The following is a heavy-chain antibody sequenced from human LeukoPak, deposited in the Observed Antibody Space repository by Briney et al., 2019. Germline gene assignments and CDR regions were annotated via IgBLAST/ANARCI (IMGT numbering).Heavy chain of an antibody. CDR3: ARDTVTHVAYYYGMDV. Sequence: ASVKVSCKTSGYTFTGYYMRWVRQAPGQGLEWMGWISAYNGNTNYAQKLQGRVTMTTDTSTSTAYMELRSLRSDDTAVYYCARDTVTHVAYYYGMDVWGQGTTVTVSS. J-gene: IGHJ6*02. V-gene: IGHV1-18*04. CDR2: ISAYNGNT. D-gene: IGHD4-17*01. CDR1: GYTFTGYY.